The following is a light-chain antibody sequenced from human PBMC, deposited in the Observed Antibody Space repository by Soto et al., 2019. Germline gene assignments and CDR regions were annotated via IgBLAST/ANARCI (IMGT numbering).Light chain of an antibody. CDR2: DAS. CDR1: QSVSSY. V-gene: IGKV3-11*01. Sequence: EIVLTQSPATLSLSPGERATLSCRANQSVSSYLAWYQQKPGQAPRLLIYDASNRATGIPARFSGSGSGTDITLTISSLEPEDFAAYYCQQRNNWPVTFGQGTRLEIK. CDR3: QQRNNWPVT. J-gene: IGKJ5*01.